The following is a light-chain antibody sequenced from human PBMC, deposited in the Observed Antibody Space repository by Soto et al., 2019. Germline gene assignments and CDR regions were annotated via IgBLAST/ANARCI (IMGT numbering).Light chain of an antibody. CDR1: QSLNKRY. Sequence: IVLTQSPGTLSLPPGQRAALSCRASQSLNKRYLAWYQQKPGQAPKLLLYGGSTRATGISDRFSGSGSGTDFTLTISRLEPEDFAVYYCQQYGSSPLTFGGGTKVDIK. CDR3: QQYGSSPLT. J-gene: IGKJ4*01. CDR2: GGS. V-gene: IGKV3-20*01.